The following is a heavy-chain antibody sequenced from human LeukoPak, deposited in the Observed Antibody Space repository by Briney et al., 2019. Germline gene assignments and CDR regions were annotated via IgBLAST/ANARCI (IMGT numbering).Heavy chain of an antibody. J-gene: IGHJ1*01. Sequence: GGSLRLSCAASGFTVSSNYMSWVRQAPGKGLEWVSVIYSGGSTYYADSVKGRFTISRDNSKNTLYLQMSSLRAEDTAVYYCATDGGNSVYFQHWGQGTLVTVSS. V-gene: IGHV3-53*01. CDR1: GFTVSSNY. CDR3: ATDGGNSVYFQH. D-gene: IGHD4-23*01. CDR2: IYSGGST.